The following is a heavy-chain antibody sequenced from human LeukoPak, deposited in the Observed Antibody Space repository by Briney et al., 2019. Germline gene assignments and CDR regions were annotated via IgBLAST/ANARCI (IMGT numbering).Heavy chain of an antibody. CDR2: IKQDGGEK. V-gene: IGHV3-7*01. CDR3: ARDGYSSSWYTDAFDI. Sequence: GGSLRLSCAASGFIFSNYWMSWVRQAPGKGLEWVANIKQDGGEKYYVDSVKGRFTISRDNAKNSLYLQMNSLRAEDTAVYYCARDGYSSSWYTDAFDIWAKGQWSPSLQ. J-gene: IGHJ3*02. CDR1: GFIFSNYW. D-gene: IGHD6-13*01.